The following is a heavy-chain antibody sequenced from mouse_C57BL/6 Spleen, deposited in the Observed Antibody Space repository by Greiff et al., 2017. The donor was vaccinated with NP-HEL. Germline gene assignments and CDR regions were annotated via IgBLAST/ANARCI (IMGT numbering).Heavy chain of an antibody. Sequence: EVQLQQSGPELVKPGASVKISCKASGYTFTDYYMNWVKQSHGKSLEWIGDINPNNGGTSYNQKFKGKATLTVDKSSSTAYMELRSLTSEDSAVYYCAEGDPFAYWGQGTLVTVSA. D-gene: IGHD3-3*01. V-gene: IGHV1-26*01. J-gene: IGHJ3*01. CDR3: AEGDPFAY. CDR2: INPNNGGT. CDR1: GYTFTDYY.